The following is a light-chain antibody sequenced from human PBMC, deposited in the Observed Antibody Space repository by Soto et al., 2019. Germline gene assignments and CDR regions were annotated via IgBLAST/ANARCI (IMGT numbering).Light chain of an antibody. CDR1: QGISNY. Sequence: DIQMTQSPSSLSASVGDRVTITCRASQGISNYLAWYQQKPGKVPKLLIYAASTLQSGVPSRFSGSGSGTDFTLTISSLQPEDVPTYYCKKYNSATRTFGQGTKVEIK. J-gene: IGKJ1*01. CDR2: AAS. V-gene: IGKV1-27*01. CDR3: KKYNSATRT.